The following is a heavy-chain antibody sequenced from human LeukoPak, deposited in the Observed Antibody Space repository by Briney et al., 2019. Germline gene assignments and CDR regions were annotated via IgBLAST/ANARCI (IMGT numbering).Heavy chain of an antibody. CDR3: ARGEQQLVPSWFDP. V-gene: IGHV4-30-4*08. D-gene: IGHD6-13*01. CDR1: GGSISSGDYY. CDR2: IYYSGST. J-gene: IGHJ5*02. Sequence: PSQTLSLTCTVSGGSISSGDYYWSWIRQPPGKGLEWIGYIYYSGSTYYNPSLKSRVTISVDTSKNQFSLKLSSVTAADTAVYYCARGEQQLVPSWFDPWGQGTPVTVSS.